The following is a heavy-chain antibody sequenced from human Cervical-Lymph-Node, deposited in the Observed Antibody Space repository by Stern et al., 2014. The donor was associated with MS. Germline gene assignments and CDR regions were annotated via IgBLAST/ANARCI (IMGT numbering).Heavy chain of an antibody. J-gene: IGHJ5*02. D-gene: IGHD5/OR15-5a*01. CDR1: GGTFSSSS. CDR2: IIPVLGTT. CDR3: ARDLGVGPSVS. Sequence: QVQLVQSGAEVKKPGSSVKVSCKASGGTFSSSSISWVRQAPGQGLEWMGGIIPVLGTTNYAQKFQGRVTITADKSASTVYMALSSLRSEDTAVYYCARDLGVGPSVSWGQGTVVTVSS. V-gene: IGHV1-69*06.